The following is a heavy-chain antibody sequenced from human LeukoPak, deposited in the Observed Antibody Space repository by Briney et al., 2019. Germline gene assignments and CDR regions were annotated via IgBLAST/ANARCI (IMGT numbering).Heavy chain of an antibody. CDR1: GFTFSSFA. CDR3: AKGGYYYMDV. CDR2: ISYDGSNK. Sequence: GGSLRLSCVASGFTFSSFAMHWVRQAPGKGLEWMAIISYDGSNKWYADSVKGRFTISRDNSKNTLYLQMNSVRAEDTAVYYCAKGGYYYMDVWGKGTTVTISS. V-gene: IGHV3-30*04. J-gene: IGHJ6*03.